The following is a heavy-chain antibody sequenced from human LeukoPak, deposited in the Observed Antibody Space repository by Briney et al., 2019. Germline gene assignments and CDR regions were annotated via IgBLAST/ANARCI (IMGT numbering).Heavy chain of an antibody. J-gene: IGHJ4*02. CDR3: ARLAPAAAN. Sequence: SETLSLTCIVSGGSISSSDYYWGWIRQPPGKGLEWIGSIYYTGSTYYNPSLKSRVTISVDKSKNQFSLKLSSVTAADTAVYYCARLAPAAANWGQGTLVTVSS. CDR2: IYYTGST. CDR1: GGSISSSDYY. D-gene: IGHD6-13*01. V-gene: IGHV4-39*07.